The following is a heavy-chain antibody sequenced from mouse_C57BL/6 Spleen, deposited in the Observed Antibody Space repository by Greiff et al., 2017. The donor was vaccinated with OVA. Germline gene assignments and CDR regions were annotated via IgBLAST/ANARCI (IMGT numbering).Heavy chain of an antibody. J-gene: IGHJ1*03. D-gene: IGHD1-1*01. V-gene: IGHV10-1*01. CDR2: IRRKRTTYAT. Sequence: EVQLVESGGGLVQPKGSLKLSCAASGFSFNTYAMNWVRQAPGKGLAWVARIRRKRTTYATYSAASVKARFTFSRDASESMHYLKMNNMKTEDTAMYYCVGQKAYDGSSYEYFEVWGTGTTVTVSS. CDR1: GFSFNTYA. CDR3: VGQKAYDGSSYEYFEV.